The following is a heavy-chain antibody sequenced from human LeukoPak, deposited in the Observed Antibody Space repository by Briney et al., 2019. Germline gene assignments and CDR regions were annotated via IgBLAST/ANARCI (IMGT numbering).Heavy chain of an antibody. V-gene: IGHV3-66*02. CDR3: ARDGNYIDY. CDR2: IYSGGST. Sequence: PGGSLRLSCAASGFSFSGYWMTWVRQAPGKGLEWVSVIYSGGSTYYADSVKGRFTISRDNSKNTLYLQMNSLRAEDTAVYYCARDGNYIDYWGQGTLVTVSS. CDR1: GFSFSGYW. D-gene: IGHD4-17*01. J-gene: IGHJ4*02.